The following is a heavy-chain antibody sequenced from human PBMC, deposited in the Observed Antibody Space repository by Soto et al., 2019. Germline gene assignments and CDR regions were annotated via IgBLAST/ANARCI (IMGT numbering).Heavy chain of an antibody. D-gene: IGHD5-18*01. V-gene: IGHV1-18*01. J-gene: IGHJ6*02. Sequence: ASVKVSCKASGYTFTNYGISWVRQAPGQGLEWMGWISAYNGNTNYAQKFQGRVTMTEDTSTDTAYMELSSLRSEDTAVYYCAQELPKRRDGYNRREYYYYYYGMDVWGPGNTVTVS. CDR3: AQELPKRRDGYNRREYYYYYYGMDV. CDR1: GYTFTNYG. CDR2: ISAYNGNT.